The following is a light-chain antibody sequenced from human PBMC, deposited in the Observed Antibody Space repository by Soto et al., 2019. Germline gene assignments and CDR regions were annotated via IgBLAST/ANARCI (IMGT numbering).Light chain of an antibody. CDR3: QQYNSYSPWT. Sequence: DIQMTQSPSTLSASVGDRVTITCRASQTISSWLAWYQQKPGKAPKLLIYDASSLESGVPSRFSGSGSGTEFTLTFSSLQPDDFATYSCQQYNSYSPWTFGQGTKVEIK. CDR1: QTISSW. V-gene: IGKV1-5*01. CDR2: DAS. J-gene: IGKJ1*01.